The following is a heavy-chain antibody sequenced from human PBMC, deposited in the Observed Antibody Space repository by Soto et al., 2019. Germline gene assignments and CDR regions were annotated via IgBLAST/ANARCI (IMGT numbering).Heavy chain of an antibody. CDR3: ARDHDAKGASDI. CDR2: IYYSGST. D-gene: IGHD2-2*01. Sequence: QVQLQESGPGLVKPSETLSLTCTVSGGSVSSGTYQWSWIRQPPGKGLEWIGNIYYSGSTNYNPFLKRRVTISVDTCNNQSSLKVNSVTAVHKAVYYCARDHDAKGASDIWGQGTMVTVCS. V-gene: IGHV4-61*01. CDR1: GGSVSSGTYQ. J-gene: IGHJ3*02.